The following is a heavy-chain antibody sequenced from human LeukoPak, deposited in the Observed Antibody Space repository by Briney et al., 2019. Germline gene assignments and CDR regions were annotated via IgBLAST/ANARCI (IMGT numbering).Heavy chain of an antibody. J-gene: IGHJ4*02. CDR1: GYTFTGYY. CDR2: INPNSGGT. Sequence: ASVKVSCKASGYTFTGYYMRWVRQAPGQGLEWMGWINPNSGGTNYAQKFQGRVTMTRDTSISTAYMELSRLRSDDTAVYYCARVLRYGSGSYYLNYWGQGTLVTVSS. D-gene: IGHD3-10*01. V-gene: IGHV1-2*02. CDR3: ARVLRYGSGSYYLNY.